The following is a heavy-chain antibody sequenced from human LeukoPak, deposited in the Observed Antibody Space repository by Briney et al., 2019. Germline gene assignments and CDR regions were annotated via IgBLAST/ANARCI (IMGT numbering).Heavy chain of an antibody. CDR1: GFTVSSNY. Sequence: AGGSLRLSCAASGFTVSSNYMSWVRQAPGKGLEWVSIIYSGGGTFYADSVKGRFTFSRDNSKNTLYLQMNHLRAEDTAVYYCARVTLSGGPVAAYFDYWGQGTLVTVSS. J-gene: IGHJ4*02. CDR2: IYSGGGT. D-gene: IGHD6-19*01. CDR3: ARVTLSGGPVAAYFDY. V-gene: IGHV3-53*01.